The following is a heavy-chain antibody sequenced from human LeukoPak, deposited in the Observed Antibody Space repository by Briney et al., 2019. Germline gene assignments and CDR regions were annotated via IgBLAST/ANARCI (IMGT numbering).Heavy chain of an antibody. CDR1: GGSISTGSCY. Sequence: SETLSFTCTVSGGSISTGSCYWSWIRQPAGKGLEWIGRIYTSGSTNYNPSLKSRVTISVDTSKNQFSLKLSSVTAADTAVYYCARDGSLIWFDPWGQGTLVTVSS. CDR2: IYTSGST. J-gene: IGHJ5*02. CDR3: ARDGSLIWFDP. V-gene: IGHV4-61*02.